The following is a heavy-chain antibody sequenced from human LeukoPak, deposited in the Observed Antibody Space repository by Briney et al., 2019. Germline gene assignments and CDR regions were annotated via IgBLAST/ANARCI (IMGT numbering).Heavy chain of an antibody. CDR1: GFTFDDYA. CDR2: ISWNSGSI. CDR3: AKDRPRGRLSYFDY. D-gene: IGHD3-16*02. Sequence: GGSLRLSCAASGFTFDDYAMHWVRQAPGKGLEWVSGISWNSGSIGYADSVKGRFTISRDNSKNTLYLQMNSLRAEDTAVYYCAKDRPRGRLSYFDYWGQGTLVTVSS. V-gene: IGHV3-9*01. J-gene: IGHJ4*02.